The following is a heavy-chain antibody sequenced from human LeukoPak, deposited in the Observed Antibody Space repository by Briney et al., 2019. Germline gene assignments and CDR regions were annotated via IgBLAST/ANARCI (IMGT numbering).Heavy chain of an antibody. Sequence: PSETLSLTCTVSGGSISSYYWSWIRQPPGKGLEWIGYIYYSGSTNYNPSLKSRVTISVDTSKNQFSLKLSPVTAADTAVYYCAREVYDSSVFDYWGQGTLVTVSS. V-gene: IGHV4-59*01. D-gene: IGHD3-22*01. CDR3: AREVYDSSVFDY. J-gene: IGHJ4*02. CDR1: GGSISSYY. CDR2: IYYSGST.